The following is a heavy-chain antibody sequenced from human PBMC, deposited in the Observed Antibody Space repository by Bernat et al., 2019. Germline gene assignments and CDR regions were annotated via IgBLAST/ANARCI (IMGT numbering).Heavy chain of an antibody. CDR1: GFTFGSYW. J-gene: IGHJ4*02. V-gene: IGHV3-7*04. Sequence: EVQLVESGGGLFQPGGSLRLSCAGSGFTFGSYWMNWFRQDPGKGLEGVANINQDGSGKYFVDSVKGRFTITRDNGKNSVYLQMNSLGAEDTALYYCAGVDYWGQGTLVTVSS. CDR2: INQDGSGK. CDR3: AGVDY.